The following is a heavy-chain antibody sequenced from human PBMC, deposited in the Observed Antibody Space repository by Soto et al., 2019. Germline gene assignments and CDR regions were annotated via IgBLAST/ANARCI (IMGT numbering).Heavy chain of an antibody. Sequence: PGESLKISCNASGYTFTSYWIGWVRQMPGKGLEWMGIIYPSNSETRFSPSFQGQVTLSADKSIFTAYLQWSSLRASDTAMYYCARQGYHYDTYSFGYWGQGTLVTVSS. CDR3: ARQGYHYDTYSFGY. V-gene: IGHV5-51*01. J-gene: IGHJ4*02. CDR1: GYTFTSYW. CDR2: IYPSNSET. D-gene: IGHD3-22*01.